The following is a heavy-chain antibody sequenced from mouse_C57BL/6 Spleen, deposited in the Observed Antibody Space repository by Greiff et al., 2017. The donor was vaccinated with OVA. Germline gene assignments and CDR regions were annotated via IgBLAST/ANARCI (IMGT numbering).Heavy chain of an antibody. CDR3: TRGPTIVSHWYFDV. CDR1: GFTFSSYA. V-gene: IGHV5-9-1*02. Sequence: EVKLMESGEGLVKPGGSLKLSCAASGFTFSSYAMSWVRQTPEKRLEWVAYISSGGDYIYYADTVKGRFTISRDNARNTLYLQMSSLKSEDTAMYYCTRGPTIVSHWYFDVWGTGTTVTVSS. CDR2: ISSGGDYI. J-gene: IGHJ1*03. D-gene: IGHD2-5*01.